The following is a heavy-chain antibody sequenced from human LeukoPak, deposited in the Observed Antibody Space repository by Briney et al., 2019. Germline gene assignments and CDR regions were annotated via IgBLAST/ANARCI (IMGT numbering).Heavy chain of an antibody. D-gene: IGHD1-26*01. CDR1: GGSISSYY. Sequence: SETLSLTCTVSGGSISSYYWSWIRQPAGKGLEWIGRIYTSGSTNYNPSLTSRVTISIDTSKNQFSLKLSSVTAADTAVYYCARHQWVPAFDIWGQGTMVTVSS. CDR2: IYTSGST. V-gene: IGHV4-4*07. J-gene: IGHJ3*02. CDR3: ARHQWVPAFDI.